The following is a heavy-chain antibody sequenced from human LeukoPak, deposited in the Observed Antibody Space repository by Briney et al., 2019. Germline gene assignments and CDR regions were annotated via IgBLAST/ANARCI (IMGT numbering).Heavy chain of an antibody. CDR2: INSDGSST. CDR1: GFTFSSYR. J-gene: IGHJ4*02. CDR3: ARAPPGYCSGGSCYPFDY. D-gene: IGHD2-15*01. Sequence: GGSLRLSCAASGFTFSSYRMYWVRQAPGKGLVWVSRINSDGSSTTYADSVKGRFTTSRDNSKNTLYLQMNSLRVEDTAVYYCARAPPGYCSGGSCYPFDYWGQGTLVTVSS. V-gene: IGHV3-74*01.